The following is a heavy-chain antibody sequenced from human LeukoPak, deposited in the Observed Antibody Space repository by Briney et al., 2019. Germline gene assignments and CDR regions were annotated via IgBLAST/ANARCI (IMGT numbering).Heavy chain of an antibody. Sequence: SETLSLTCTVSGGSISSYYWSWIRQPPGKGLEWIGYIYYSGSTNYNPSLKSRVTISVDTSKNQFSLKLSSVTAADTAVYYCARHSGNMGGAFDIWGQGTMVTVSS. V-gene: IGHV4-59*01. CDR3: ARHSGNMGGAFDI. D-gene: IGHD1-26*01. CDR2: IYYSGST. J-gene: IGHJ3*02. CDR1: GGSISSYY.